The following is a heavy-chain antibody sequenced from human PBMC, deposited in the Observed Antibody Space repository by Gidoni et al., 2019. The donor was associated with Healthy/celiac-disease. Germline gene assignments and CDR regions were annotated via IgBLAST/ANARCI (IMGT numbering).Heavy chain of an antibody. CDR2: IWYDGSNK. Sequence: QVPLVASGGGVVQPGRSLRLSCAASGFHFSRYGMHWVRQAPGKGLEWVAVIWYDGSNKYYADAVKGRFTISRDNSKNTLYLQMNSLRAEDTAVYYCARDAYCGGDCNSGLDYWGQGTLVTVSS. CDR3: ARDAYCGGDCNSGLDY. J-gene: IGHJ4*02. CDR1: GFHFSRYG. V-gene: IGHV3-33*01. D-gene: IGHD2-21*02.